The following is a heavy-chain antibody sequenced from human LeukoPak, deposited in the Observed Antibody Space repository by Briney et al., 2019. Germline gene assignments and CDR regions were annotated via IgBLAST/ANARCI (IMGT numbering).Heavy chain of an antibody. CDR3: ARHGSGWYGVSAFDI. Sequence: SGTLSLTCTVSGGSISSSSYYWGWIRQPPGKGLEWIGSIYYSGSTYYNPSLKSRVTISVDTSKNQFSLKLSSVTAADTAVYYCARHGSGWYGVSAFDIWGQGTMVTVSS. D-gene: IGHD6-19*01. CDR2: IYYSGST. J-gene: IGHJ3*02. V-gene: IGHV4-39*01. CDR1: GGSISSSSYY.